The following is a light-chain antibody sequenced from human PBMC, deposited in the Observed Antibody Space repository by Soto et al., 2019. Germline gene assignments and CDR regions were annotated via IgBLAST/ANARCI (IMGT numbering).Light chain of an antibody. V-gene: IGKV1-9*01. Sequence: DIQLTQSPSFLSASVGDRVTITCRASQGISSYLAWYQQKPGKAPKLLIYAASTLQSGVPSRFSGSGSGTEFTLTFSSLKPEDFATYSCQQLNSYPRTFGQGTKLEIK. CDR3: QQLNSYPRT. CDR1: QGISSY. CDR2: AAS. J-gene: IGKJ2*01.